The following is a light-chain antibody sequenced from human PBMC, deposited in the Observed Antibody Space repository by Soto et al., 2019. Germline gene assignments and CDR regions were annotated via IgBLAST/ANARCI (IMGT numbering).Light chain of an antibody. Sequence: QSVLTQPASVSGSAGQSITISCSGTMRDVGAYNYVSWYQQHPGKAPKLMISEVTNRPSGVSDRFSGSKSGNTASLTISGLQAEDEADYYCSSFTSRFTFVFGTGTKLTVL. CDR2: EVT. J-gene: IGLJ1*01. CDR3: SSFTSRFTFV. CDR1: MRDVGAYNY. V-gene: IGLV2-14*01.